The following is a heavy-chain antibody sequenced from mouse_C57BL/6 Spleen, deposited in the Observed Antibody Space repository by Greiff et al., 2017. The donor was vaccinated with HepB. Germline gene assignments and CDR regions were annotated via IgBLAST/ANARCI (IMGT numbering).Heavy chain of an antibody. CDR3: TRSTVVATADY. Sequence: VHLVESGAELVRPGASVTLSCKASGYTFTDYEMHWVKQTPVHGLEWIGAIDPETGGTAYNQKFKGKAILTADKSSSTAYMELRSLTSEDSAVYYCTRSTVVATADYWGQGTTLTVSS. J-gene: IGHJ2*01. D-gene: IGHD1-1*01. CDR1: GYTFTDYE. V-gene: IGHV1-15*01. CDR2: IDPETGGT.